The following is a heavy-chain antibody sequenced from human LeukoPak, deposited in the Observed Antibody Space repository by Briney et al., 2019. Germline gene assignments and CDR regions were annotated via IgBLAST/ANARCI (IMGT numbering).Heavy chain of an antibody. CDR2: IIPIFGTA. D-gene: IGHD3-22*01. V-gene: IGHV1-69*05. CDR1: GGTFSSYA. J-gene: IGHJ6*03. Sequence: ASVKVSCKASGGTFSSYAISWVRQAPGQGLEWMGRIIPIFGTANYAQKSQGRVTITTDESTSTAYMELSSLRSEDTAVYYCARCLYYYDSSGYYYYYYMDVWGKGTTVTVSS. CDR3: ARCLYYYDSSGYYYYYYMDV.